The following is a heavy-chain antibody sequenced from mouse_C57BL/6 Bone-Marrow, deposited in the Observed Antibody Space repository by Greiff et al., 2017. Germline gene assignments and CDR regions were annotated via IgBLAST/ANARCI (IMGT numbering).Heavy chain of an antibody. CDR2: INPYNGGT. CDR3: ARGDYCGSKYYYAMDY. V-gene: IGHV1-19*01. D-gene: IGHD1-1*01. CDR1: GYTFTDYY. Sequence: VQLQQSGPVLVKPGASVKMSCKASGYTFTDYYMNWVKQSHGKSLEWIGVINPYNGGTSYNQKFKGKATLTVDKSSSTAYMELNSLTSEDSAVYYCARGDYCGSKYYYAMDYWGQGTSVTVSS. J-gene: IGHJ4*01.